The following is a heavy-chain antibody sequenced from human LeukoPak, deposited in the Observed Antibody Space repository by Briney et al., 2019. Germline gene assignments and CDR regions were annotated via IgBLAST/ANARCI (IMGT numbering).Heavy chain of an antibody. CDR2: IYHSGST. V-gene: IGHV4-4*02. J-gene: IGHJ4*02. D-gene: IGHD3-22*01. Sequence: SETLSLTCAVSGGSISSSNWWSWVRQPPGKGLEWIGEIYHSGSTNYNPSLKSRVTISVDKSKNQFSLKLSSVTAADTAVYYCAREPIVVVNSVRGKVPRREPYDYWGQGTLVTVFS. CDR1: GGSISSSNW. CDR3: AREPIVVVNSVRGKVPRREPYDY.